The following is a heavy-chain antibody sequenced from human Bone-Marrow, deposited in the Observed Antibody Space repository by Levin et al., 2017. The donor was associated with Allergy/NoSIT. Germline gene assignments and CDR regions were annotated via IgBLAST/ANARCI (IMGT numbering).Heavy chain of an antibody. J-gene: IGHJ3*02. CDR3: ARHTVTTSGEFDI. CDR1: GGSISSSSYY. D-gene: IGHD4-17*01. V-gene: IGHV4-39*01. CDR2: IYYSGST. Sequence: SETLSLTCTVSGGSISSSSYYWGWIRQPPGTGLEWIGSIYYSGSTYYNPSLKSRVTISVDTSKNQFSLKLSSVTAADTAVYYCARHTVTTSGEFDIWGQGTMVTVSS.